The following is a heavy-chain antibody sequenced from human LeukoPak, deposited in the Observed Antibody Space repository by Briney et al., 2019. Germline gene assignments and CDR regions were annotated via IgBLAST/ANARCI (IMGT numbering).Heavy chain of an antibody. CDR1: GFTFSSYS. J-gene: IGHJ4*02. Sequence: PGGSLRLSCAASGFTFSSYSMNWVRQAPGKGLEWVSSISSSSSYIYYADSVKGRFTISRDNAKNSLYLQMNSLRAEDTAVYYCARDSRPSIDYDSSGYYLHYFDYWGQGTLVTVSS. CDR3: ARDSRPSIDYDSSGYYLHYFDY. D-gene: IGHD3-22*01. CDR2: ISSSSSYI. V-gene: IGHV3-21*01.